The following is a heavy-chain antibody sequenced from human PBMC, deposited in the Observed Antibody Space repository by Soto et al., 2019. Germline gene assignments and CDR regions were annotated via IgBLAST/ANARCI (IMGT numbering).Heavy chain of an antibody. CDR1: GFTFISYA. CDR3: AKLRWYQLLGLVDY. J-gene: IGHJ4*02. V-gene: IGHV3-23*01. Sequence: EVQLLESGGGLVQPGGSLRLSCAASGFTFISYAMSWVRQAPGKGLEWVSAISGGGGSTYYADSVKGRFTISRDNSKNTLYLQMNSLRAEDTAVYYCAKLRWYQLLGLVDYWGQGTLVTVSS. D-gene: IGHD2-2*01. CDR2: ISGGGGST.